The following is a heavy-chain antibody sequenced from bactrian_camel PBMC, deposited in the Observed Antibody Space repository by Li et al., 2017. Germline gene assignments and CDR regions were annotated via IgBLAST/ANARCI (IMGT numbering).Heavy chain of an antibody. CDR1: PTTYRPGS. D-gene: IGHD3*01. CDR3: AADPRSGGCYSGSWYLYNY. Sequence: HVQLVESGGGSVQAGGSLRLSCAATPTTYRPGSMAWFRQAPGKERKGVARIDSRGTTEYVDSVKGRFTVFKGNAGKTLYLLMNSLQPEDTAMYYCAADPRSGGCYSGSWYLYNYWGQGTQVTVS. V-gene: IGHV3S53*01. J-gene: IGHJ4*01. CDR2: IDSRGTT.